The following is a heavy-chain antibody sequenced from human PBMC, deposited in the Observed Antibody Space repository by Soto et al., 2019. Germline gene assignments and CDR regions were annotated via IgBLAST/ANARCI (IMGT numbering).Heavy chain of an antibody. J-gene: IGHJ4*02. Sequence: QVQLVQPGAEVKKPGASVKVSCKDSGYTFPGYYMHWVRHAPGEGLDWMALIKPTSGGTDYAQKFQGRVTMTCDPSIRTANMELCRLRSDDMAIYYCARGYDSSSGCWHYFDYWGQVPLVTVSS. V-gene: IGHV1-2*02. CDR2: IKPTSGGT. D-gene: IGHD3-22*01. CDR3: ARGYDSSSGCWHYFDY. CDR1: GYTFPGYY.